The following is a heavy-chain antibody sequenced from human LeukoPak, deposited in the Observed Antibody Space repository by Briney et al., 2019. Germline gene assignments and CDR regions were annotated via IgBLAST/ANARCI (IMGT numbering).Heavy chain of an antibody. CDR2: IIPILGIA. CDR1: GGTFSSYA. J-gene: IGHJ4*02. D-gene: IGHD5-18*01. Sequence: SVKVSCKASGGTFSSYAISWVRQAPGQGLEWMGRIIPILGIANYAQKFQGRVTITADKSTSTAYMELSSLRSEDTAVYYCARTYVHMDSWIRPGGVSPYYFDYWGQGTLVTVSS. CDR3: ARTYVHMDSWIRPGGVSPYYFDY. V-gene: IGHV1-69*04.